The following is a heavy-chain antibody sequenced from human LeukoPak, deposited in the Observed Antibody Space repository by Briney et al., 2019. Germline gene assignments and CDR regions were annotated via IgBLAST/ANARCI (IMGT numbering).Heavy chain of an antibody. CDR3: AKGHFGAGHY. V-gene: IGHV3-23*01. Sequence: GGSLRLSCAASGFIFSSYAMSWVRQAPGKGLEWVSGISDSGGSTYYADSVKGRFTISRDNSKNSLYLHMNSLRNEDTALYYCAKGHFGAGHYWGQGTLVTVSS. CDR2: ISDSGGST. D-gene: IGHD3-3*01. CDR1: GFIFSSYA. J-gene: IGHJ4*02.